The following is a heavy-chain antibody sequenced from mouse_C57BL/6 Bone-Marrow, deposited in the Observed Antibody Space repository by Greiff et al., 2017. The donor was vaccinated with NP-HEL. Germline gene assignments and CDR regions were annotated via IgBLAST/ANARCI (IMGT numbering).Heavy chain of an antibody. J-gene: IGHJ3*01. Sequence: VQLQQPGAELVMPGASVKLSCKASGYTFTSYWMHWVKQRPGQGLEWIGEIDPSDSYTNYNQKFKGKSTLTVDKSSSTAYMQLSSLTSEDSAVYYCAISYYPFAYWGQGTLVTVSA. V-gene: IGHV1-69*01. D-gene: IGHD2-10*01. CDR2: IDPSDSYT. CDR3: AISYYPFAY. CDR1: GYTFTSYW.